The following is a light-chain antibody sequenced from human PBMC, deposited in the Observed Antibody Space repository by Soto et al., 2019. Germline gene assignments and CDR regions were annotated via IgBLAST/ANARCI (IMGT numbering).Light chain of an antibody. V-gene: IGLV2-8*01. Sequence: QSVLTPPPSAYGSPGRSVTISCTGTSSDVGGYNYVSWYQQHPGKAPKLMIYEVSKRPSGVPDRFSGSKSGNTASLTVSGLQAEDEADYYCSSYAGSNNYVFGTGTKVTVL. J-gene: IGLJ1*01. CDR1: SSDVGGYNY. CDR3: SSYAGSNNYV. CDR2: EVS.